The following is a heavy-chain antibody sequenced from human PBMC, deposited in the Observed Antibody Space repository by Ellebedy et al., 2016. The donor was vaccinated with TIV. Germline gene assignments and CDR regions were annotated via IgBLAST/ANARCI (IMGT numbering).Heavy chain of an antibody. Sequence: GGSLKISCAASGFTFSSYWMSWVRQAPGKGLEWVANIKQDGSEKYYVDSVKGRFTISRDNAKNSLYLQMNSLRAEDTAVYYCASMGSSLFDYWGQGTLVTVSS. CDR1: GFTFSSYW. CDR3: ASMGSSLFDY. J-gene: IGHJ4*02. D-gene: IGHD1-26*01. V-gene: IGHV3-7*01. CDR2: IKQDGSEK.